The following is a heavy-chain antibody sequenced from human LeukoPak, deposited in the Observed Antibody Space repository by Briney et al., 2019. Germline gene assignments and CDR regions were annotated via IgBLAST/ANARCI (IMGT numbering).Heavy chain of an antibody. J-gene: IGHJ2*01. V-gene: IGHV3-30-3*01. CDR2: ISYDGSNK. D-gene: IGHD6-6*01. CDR1: GFTFSSYA. Sequence: PGRSLRLSCAASGFTFSSYAMHWVRQAPGKGLEWVAVISYDGSNKYYADSVKGRFTISRDNSKNTLYLQMNSLRAEDTAVYYCARGSQTSGYFDVWGRGTLVTVSS. CDR3: ARGSQTSGYFDV.